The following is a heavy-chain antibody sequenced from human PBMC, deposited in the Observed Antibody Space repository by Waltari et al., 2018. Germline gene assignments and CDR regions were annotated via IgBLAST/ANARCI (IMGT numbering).Heavy chain of an antibody. CDR1: GHTLSNYS. J-gene: IGHJ3*02. CDR2: VDPEDGQT. CDR3: ATALGDSISASRPFEI. D-gene: IGHD3-3*02. V-gene: IGHV1-69-2*01. Sequence: EVRLLQSGAEVKKPGTTLKISCRPSGHTLSNYSIHWIQPAPGKGLQWMGLVDPEDGQTIYAEALQGRISMTADSSTETVYMELTSLTSDDSAVYYCATALGDSISASRPFEIWGQGTVITVSS.